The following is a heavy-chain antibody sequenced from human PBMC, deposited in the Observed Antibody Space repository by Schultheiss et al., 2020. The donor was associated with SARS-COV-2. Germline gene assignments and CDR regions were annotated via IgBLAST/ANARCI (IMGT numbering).Heavy chain of an antibody. J-gene: IGHJ3*02. Sequence: GGSLRLSCAASGFTFSNAWMSWVRQAPGKGLEWVGRIKSKTDGGTTDYAAPVKGRFTISRDDSKNTLYLQMNSLKTEDTAVYYSTTETTVTTGGIVAFDIWGQGTMVTVSS. CDR3: TTETTVTTGGIVAFDI. V-gene: IGHV3-15*01. CDR1: GFTFSNAW. D-gene: IGHD4-17*01. CDR2: IKSKTDGGTT.